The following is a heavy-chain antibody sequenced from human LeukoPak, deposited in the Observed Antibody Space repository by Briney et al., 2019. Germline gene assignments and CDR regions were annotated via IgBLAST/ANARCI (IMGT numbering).Heavy chain of an antibody. CDR2: IIPILGIA. CDR1: GGTFSSYA. V-gene: IGHV1-69*04. D-gene: IGHD1-26*01. CDR3: ARSSLSGSYKKVFDY. Sequence: PGSSVKVSCKASGGTFSSYAISWVRQAPGQGLEWMGRIIPILGIANYARKFQGRVTITADKSTSTAYMELSSLRSEDTAVYYCARSSLSGSYKKVFDYWGQGTLVTVSS. J-gene: IGHJ4*02.